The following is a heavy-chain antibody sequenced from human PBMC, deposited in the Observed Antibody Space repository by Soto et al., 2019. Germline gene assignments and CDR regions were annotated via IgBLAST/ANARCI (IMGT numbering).Heavy chain of an antibody. CDR1: GFTFSSYS. J-gene: IGHJ6*02. V-gene: IGHV3-48*02. Sequence: EVQLVESGGGLVQPGGSLRLSCAASGFTFSSYSMNWVRQAPGKGLEWVSYISSSSSTIYYADSVKGRFTISRDNAKNSLYLQMNSLRDEDTAVYYCARDPMVRGVIILSGMDVRGQGTTVTVSS. CDR3: ARDPMVRGVIILSGMDV. CDR2: ISSSSSTI. D-gene: IGHD3-10*01.